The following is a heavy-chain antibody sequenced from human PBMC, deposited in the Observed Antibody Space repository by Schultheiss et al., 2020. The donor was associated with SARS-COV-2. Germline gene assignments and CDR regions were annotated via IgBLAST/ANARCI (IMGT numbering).Heavy chain of an antibody. J-gene: IGHJ4*02. V-gene: IGHV1-69*04. Sequence: SVKVSCKASGGTFSSYAISWVRQAPGQGLEWMGRIIPILGIANYAQKFQGRVTITSDRSVSTAYMELRSLRSDDTAVYYCARAGRGYSYGDWGQGTLVTVSS. CDR3: ARAGRGYSYGD. D-gene: IGHD5-18*01. CDR2: IIPILGIA. CDR1: GGTFSSYA.